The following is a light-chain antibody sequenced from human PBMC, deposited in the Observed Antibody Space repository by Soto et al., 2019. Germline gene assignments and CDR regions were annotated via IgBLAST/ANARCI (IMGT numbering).Light chain of an antibody. V-gene: IGKV1-39*01. Sequence: DIKMKQAPSSLYASVGDRVTITWRASQSISSYLNWYQQKPGKAPKLLIHAASRLQSGVPSRFRGSGSGTDFTLTISSLQPEDFATYYCQQSYTTAWTFGPGTKVDIK. CDR3: QQSYTTAWT. CDR1: QSISSY. CDR2: AAS. J-gene: IGKJ1*01.